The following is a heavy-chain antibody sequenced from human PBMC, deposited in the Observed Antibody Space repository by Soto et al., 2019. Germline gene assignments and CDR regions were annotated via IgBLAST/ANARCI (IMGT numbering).Heavy chain of an antibody. CDR3: VRESGIAAAGTFFDY. Sequence: QSQTLSLTCAISGDSVSSNSAAWNWIRQSPSRGLEWLGRTYYRSKWYNDYAVSVKSRITINPDTSKNQFSLQLNSVTPEDTAVYYCVRESGIAAAGTFFDYWGQGTLVTVSS. J-gene: IGHJ4*02. D-gene: IGHD6-13*01. V-gene: IGHV6-1*01. CDR1: GDSVSSNSAA. CDR2: TYYRSKWYN.